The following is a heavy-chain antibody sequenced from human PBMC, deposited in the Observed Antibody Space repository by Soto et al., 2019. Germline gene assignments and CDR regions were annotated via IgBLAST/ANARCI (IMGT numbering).Heavy chain of an antibody. D-gene: IGHD3-3*01. J-gene: IGHJ4*02. V-gene: IGHV4-39*01. CDR3: ARGDYDFWGGYYPLEY. CDR1: GDSISSSSYY. CDR2: ISYTGST. Sequence: SETLSLTCSVSGDSISSSSYYWGWIRQPPGQGLEWIGSISYTGSTYYNPSLKSRVTISVDTSKNQFSLKLTSVTAADTAVYYCARGDYDFWGGYYPLEYWGQGALVTVSS.